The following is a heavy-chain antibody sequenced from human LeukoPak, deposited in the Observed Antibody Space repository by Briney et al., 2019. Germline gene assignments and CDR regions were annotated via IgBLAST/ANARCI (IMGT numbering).Heavy chain of an antibody. V-gene: IGHV3-15*01. J-gene: IGHJ4*02. Sequence: PGGSLRLSCAASGFTFSNAWMSWVRQAPAKGLEWVGRIKSKTDGGTTDYAAPVKGRFTISRDDSKNTLYLQMNSLKTEDTAVYYCARDPLWFGEDDYWGQGTLVTVSS. CDR2: IKSKTDGGTT. D-gene: IGHD3-10*01. CDR1: GFTFSNAW. CDR3: ARDPLWFGEDDY.